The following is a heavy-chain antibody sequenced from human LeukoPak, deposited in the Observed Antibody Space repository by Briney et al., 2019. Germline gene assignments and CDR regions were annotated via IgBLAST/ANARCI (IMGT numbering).Heavy chain of an antibody. V-gene: IGHV4-38-2*01. J-gene: IGHJ2*01. CDR3: ARSPRWFFDL. CDR2: IYHIGNT. Sequence: SETLSLTCDVSGYSISSGYLWGWIRQPPGKGLEWIGSIYHIGNTYQNPSLKSRVTISRDTSKNQFSLKLTSVTAADTAVYYCARSPRWFFDLWGRGTLVTVSS. CDR1: GYSISSGYL.